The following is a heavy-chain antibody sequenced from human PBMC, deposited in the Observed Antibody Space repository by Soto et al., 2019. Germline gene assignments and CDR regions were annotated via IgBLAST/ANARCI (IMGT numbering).Heavy chain of an antibody. V-gene: IGHV1-69*12. J-gene: IGHJ6*02. CDR1: GGTFSSYA. D-gene: IGHD2-2*01. Sequence: QVQLVQSGAEVKKPGSSVKVSCKASGGTFSSYAISWVRQAPGQGLEWMGGIIPIFGTANYAQKFQGRVTIPADESTTTAYMEVSSLRSEDTAVYYCARHVPAAGYYYGMDVWGQGTTVTVSS. CDR3: ARHVPAAGYYYGMDV. CDR2: IIPIFGTA.